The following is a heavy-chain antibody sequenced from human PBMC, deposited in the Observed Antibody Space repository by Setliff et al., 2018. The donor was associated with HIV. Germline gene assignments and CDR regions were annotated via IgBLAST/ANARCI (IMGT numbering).Heavy chain of an antibody. D-gene: IGHD4-17*01. Sequence: SETLSLTCAFYGASFTDYYWNWIRQPPGKGLEWIGEIHRTGHTNYNPSFKSRVTMSLDMSTNQFSLKMASMTAADSAVYYCARFDVTPMTTRDYWGQGTQVTVSS. V-gene: IGHV4-34*01. J-gene: IGHJ4*02. CDR1: GASFTDYY. CDR2: IHRTGHT. CDR3: ARFDVTPMTTRDY.